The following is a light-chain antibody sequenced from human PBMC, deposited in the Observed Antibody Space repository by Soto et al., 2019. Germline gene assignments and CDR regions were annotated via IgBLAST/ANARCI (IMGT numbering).Light chain of an antibody. J-gene: IGLJ1*01. CDR3: LSYADTAYV. V-gene: IGLV2-8*01. CDR2: EVS. Sequence: QAVLTQPPSASGSPGQSVTISCAGTSSYVGGYNYVSWYQQYPGKVPKLMIYEVSERPSGVPDRFSGSKSGNTAFLTVSGLQAEDEADYYCLSYADTAYVFGTGTKVTVL. CDR1: SSYVGGYNY.